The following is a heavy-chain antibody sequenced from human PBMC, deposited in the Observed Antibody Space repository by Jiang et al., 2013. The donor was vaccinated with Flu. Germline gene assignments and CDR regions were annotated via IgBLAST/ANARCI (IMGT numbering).Heavy chain of an antibody. J-gene: IGHJ3*02. Sequence: GAEVKKPGESLKISCKGSGYSFTSYWIGWVRQMPGKGLEWMGIIYPGDSDTRYSPSFQGQVTISADKSISTAYLQWSSLKASDTAMYYCARHRPLYSSSWYLVGDAFDIWGQGTMVTVSS. D-gene: IGHD6-13*01. CDR2: IYPGDSDT. V-gene: IGHV5-51*01. CDR3: ARHRPLYSSSWYLVGDAFDI. CDR1: GYSFTSYW.